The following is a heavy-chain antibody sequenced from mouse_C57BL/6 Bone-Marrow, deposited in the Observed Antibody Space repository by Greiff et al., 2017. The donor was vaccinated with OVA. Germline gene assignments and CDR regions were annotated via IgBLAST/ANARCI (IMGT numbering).Heavy chain of an antibody. Sequence: VQLKQSGPELVKPGASVKIPCKASGYTFTDYNMDWVKQSHGKSLEWIGDINPNNGGTIYNQKFKGKATLTVDKSSSTAYMELRSLTSEDTAVYYCARSAIPITTVDYAMDYWGQGTSVTVSS. J-gene: IGHJ4*01. CDR3: ARSAIPITTVDYAMDY. D-gene: IGHD1-1*01. CDR1: GYTFTDYN. V-gene: IGHV1-18*01. CDR2: INPNNGGT.